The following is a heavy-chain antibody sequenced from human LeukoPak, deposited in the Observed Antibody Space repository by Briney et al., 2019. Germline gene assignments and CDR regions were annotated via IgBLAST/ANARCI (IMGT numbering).Heavy chain of an antibody. CDR3: ARGQQWLVRGYLDY. CDR1: GGSLSGYY. J-gene: IGHJ4*02. CDR2: INHSGST. Sequence: SETLSLTCAVYGGSLSGYYWSWIRQPPGKGLEWIGEINHSGSTNYNPSLKSRVTISVDTSKNQFSLKLSSVTAADTAVYYCARGQQWLVRGYLDYWGQGTLVTVSS. V-gene: IGHV4-34*01. D-gene: IGHD6-19*01.